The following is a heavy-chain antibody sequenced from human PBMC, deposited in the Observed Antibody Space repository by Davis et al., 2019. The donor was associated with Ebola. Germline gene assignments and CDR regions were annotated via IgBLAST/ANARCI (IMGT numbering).Heavy chain of an antibody. D-gene: IGHD6-19*01. CDR3: AGRDGSSGWYNYYGMDV. Sequence: SETLSLTCTVSGGSISSYYWSWIRQPPGKGLEWIGSIYYRGSTNYNTSHKSRVTISVDTSKNQFSLKLSSVTAADTAVYYCAGRDGSSGWYNYYGMDVWGQGTTVTVSS. CDR2: IYYRGST. J-gene: IGHJ6*02. V-gene: IGHV4-59*01. CDR1: GGSISSYY.